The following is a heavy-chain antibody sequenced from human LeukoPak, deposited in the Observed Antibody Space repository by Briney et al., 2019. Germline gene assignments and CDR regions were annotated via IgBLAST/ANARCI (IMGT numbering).Heavy chain of an antibody. J-gene: IGHJ5*02. CDR1: AFTFSSYW. CDR3: ARSITGVNWFDP. Sequence: GGSLRLSCAASAFTFSSYWMHWVRQAPGKGLEWVSGISWNSGSIGYADSVKGRFTISRDNAKNSLYLQMNSLRAEDTAVYYCARSITGVNWFDPWGQGTLVTVSS. V-gene: IGHV3-74*01. D-gene: IGHD1-20*01. CDR2: ISWNSGSI.